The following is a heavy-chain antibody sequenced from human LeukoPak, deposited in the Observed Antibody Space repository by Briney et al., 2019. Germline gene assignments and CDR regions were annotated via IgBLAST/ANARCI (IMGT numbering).Heavy chain of an antibody. CDR2: LSGSGGST. D-gene: IGHD6-13*01. Sequence: GGSLRLSCAASGFTFSNYAMTWVRQAPGKGLEWVSTLSGSGGSTYFADSVKGRFTISRDNAKNSLYLQMNSLRAEDMALYYCAKGPRLDPTKPGIADPHFDYWGQGTLVTVSS. CDR3: AKGPRLDPTKPGIADPHFDY. J-gene: IGHJ4*02. CDR1: GFTFSNYA. V-gene: IGHV3-23*01.